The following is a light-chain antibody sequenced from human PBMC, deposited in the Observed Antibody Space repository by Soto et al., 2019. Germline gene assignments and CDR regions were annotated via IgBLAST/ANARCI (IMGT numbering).Light chain of an antibody. CDR2: GAS. Sequence: EVVMTQSPATLSVSPGERATLSCRASRSVSSSFLAWYQQKPGQAPRLLIYGASSRATGIPDRFSGSGSGTDFTLTISRLEPEDFAVYYCQQYGSSPPLTFGGGTKVDI. J-gene: IGKJ4*01. CDR3: QQYGSSPPLT. CDR1: RSVSSSF. V-gene: IGKV3-20*01.